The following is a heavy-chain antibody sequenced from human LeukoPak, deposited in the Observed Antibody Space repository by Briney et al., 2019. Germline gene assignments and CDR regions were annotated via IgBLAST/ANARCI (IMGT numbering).Heavy chain of an antibody. CDR2: IYHSGST. D-gene: IGHD3-22*01. CDR1: GYSISSGYY. V-gene: IGHV4-38-2*02. Sequence: SETLSLTCTVSGYSISSGYYWGWIRQPPGKGLEWIGSIYHSGSTYYNPSLKSRVTISVDTSKNQFSLRLSSVTAADTAVYYCARDGRYYYDGSGPLDYWGQGTLVTVSS. CDR3: ARDGRYYYDGSGPLDY. J-gene: IGHJ4*02.